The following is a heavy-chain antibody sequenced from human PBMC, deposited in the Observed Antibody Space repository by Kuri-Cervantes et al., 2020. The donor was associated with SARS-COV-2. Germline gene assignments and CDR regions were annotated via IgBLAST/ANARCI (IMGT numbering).Heavy chain of an antibody. Sequence: GESLKITCAASGFTFSSYGMHWVRQAPGKGLEWVAVIWYGGSNKYYADSVKGRFTISRDNSKNTLYLQMNSLRAEDTAVYYCATTGYSSGWYNFDYWGQGTLVTVSS. J-gene: IGHJ4*02. D-gene: IGHD6-19*01. CDR2: IWYGGSNK. V-gene: IGHV3-33*08. CDR1: GFTFSSYG. CDR3: ATTGYSSGWYNFDY.